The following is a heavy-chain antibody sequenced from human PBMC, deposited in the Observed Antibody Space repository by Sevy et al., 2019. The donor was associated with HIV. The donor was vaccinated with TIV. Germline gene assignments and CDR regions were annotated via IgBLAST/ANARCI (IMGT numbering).Heavy chain of an antibody. V-gene: IGHV3-21*01. J-gene: IGHJ6*02. CDR3: ARGSGEFHRNYYYYGMDV. Sequence: GGSLRLSCAASGFTFSSYSMNWVRQAPGKGLEWVSSISSSSSYIYYADSVKGRFTISRDNAKNSLYLQMNSLRAEDTAVYYCARGSGEFHRNYYYYGMDVWGQGTTVTVSS. CDR2: ISSSSSYI. D-gene: IGHD3-16*01. CDR1: GFTFSSYS.